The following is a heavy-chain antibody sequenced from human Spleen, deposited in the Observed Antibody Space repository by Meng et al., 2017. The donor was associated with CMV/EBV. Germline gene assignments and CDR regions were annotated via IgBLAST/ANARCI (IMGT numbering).Heavy chain of an antibody. J-gene: IGHJ4*02. CDR3: ARDPPHIAPPDY. V-gene: IGHV1-18*01. Sequence: CKASGYTFTSYGISWVRQAPGQGLEWMGWISAYNGNTNYAQKLQGRVTMTTDTSTGTAYMELRSLRSDDTAVYYCARDPPHIAPPDYWGQGTLVTVSS. D-gene: IGHD5-12*01. CDR2: ISAYNGNT. CDR1: GYTFTSYG.